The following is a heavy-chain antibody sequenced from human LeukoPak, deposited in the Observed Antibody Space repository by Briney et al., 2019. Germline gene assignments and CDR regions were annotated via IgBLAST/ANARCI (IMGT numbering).Heavy chain of an antibody. CDR2: ISGSDDNT. V-gene: IGHV3-23*01. CDR1: GFIFSNYA. Sequence: GGSLRLSCAASGFIFSNYAMSWVRQAPGKGLEWVSAISGSDDNTYYADSVRGRFTIPRDNSKNTLYLQMNSLRAEDTAIYFCAKSRSGVSSCYNYWGQGTLVTVSS. CDR3: AKSRSGVSSCYNY. J-gene: IGHJ4*02. D-gene: IGHD2-15*01.